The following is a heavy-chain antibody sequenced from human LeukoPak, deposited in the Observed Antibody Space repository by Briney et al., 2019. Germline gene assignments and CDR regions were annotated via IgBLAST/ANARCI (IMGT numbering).Heavy chain of an antibody. CDR3: ARDQVYYGSGSPVGYYGMDV. CDR1: GFTFSGSA. Sequence: GGSLRLSCAASGFTFSGSAMTWVRQAPGKGLEWVANIKQDGSEKYYVDSVKGRFTVSRDNAKNSLYLQMNSLRAEDTAVYYCARDQVYYGSGSPVGYYGMDVWGQGTTVTVSS. J-gene: IGHJ6*02. CDR2: IKQDGSEK. V-gene: IGHV3-7*01. D-gene: IGHD3-10*01.